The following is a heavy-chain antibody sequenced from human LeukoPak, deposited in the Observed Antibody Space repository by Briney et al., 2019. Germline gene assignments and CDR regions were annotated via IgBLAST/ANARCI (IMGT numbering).Heavy chain of an antibody. V-gene: IGHV4-34*01. J-gene: IGHJ6*03. CDR2: INHSGST. CDR3: ARGRGYCSSTSCPRYYYYYMDV. Sequence: PSETLSLTCAVSGGSFSGYYWSWIRQPPGKGLEWIGEINHSGSTNYNPSLKSRVTISVDTSKNQFSLKLSSVTAADTAVYYCARGRGYCSSTSCPRYYYYYMDVWGKGTTVTVSS. CDR1: GGSFSGYY. D-gene: IGHD2-2*01.